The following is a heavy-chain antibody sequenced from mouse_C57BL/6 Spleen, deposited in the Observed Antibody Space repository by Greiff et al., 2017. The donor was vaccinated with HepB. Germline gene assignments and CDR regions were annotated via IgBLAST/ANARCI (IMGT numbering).Heavy chain of an antibody. CDR3: ARNIYYDYDKGYFDV. V-gene: IGHV1-82*01. J-gene: IGHJ1*03. CDR2: IYPGDGDT. Sequence: QVQLKESGPELVKPGASVKISCKASGYAFSSSWMNWVKQRPGKGLEWIGRIYPGDGDTNYNGKFKGKATLTADKSSSTAYMQLSSLTSEDSAVYFCARNIYYDYDKGYFDVWGTGTTVTVSS. CDR1: GYAFSSSW. D-gene: IGHD2-4*01.